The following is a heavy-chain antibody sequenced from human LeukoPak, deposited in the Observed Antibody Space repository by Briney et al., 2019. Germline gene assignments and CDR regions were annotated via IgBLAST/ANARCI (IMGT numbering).Heavy chain of an antibody. CDR1: GFSVSGYW. D-gene: IGHD6-13*01. Sequence: GGSLRLSCAVSGFSVSGYWMTWVRRAPGKGLEWVANIKQDGSEKNYVDSVKGRFTVSRDNAENSLFLQMNSLRVEDTAVYYCAREWQGGIAAAGTRIEGDYWGQGTLVAVSS. V-gene: IGHV3-7*01. CDR2: IKQDGSEK. CDR3: AREWQGGIAAAGTRIEGDY. J-gene: IGHJ4*02.